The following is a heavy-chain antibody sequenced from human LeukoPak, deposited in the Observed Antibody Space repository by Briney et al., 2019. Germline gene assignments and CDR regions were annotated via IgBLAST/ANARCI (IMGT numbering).Heavy chain of an antibody. V-gene: IGHV4-34*01. Sequence: SETLSLTCAVYGGSFSGYYWSWIRQPPGKGLEWIGEINHSGSTNYNPSLKSRVTIPVDTSKNQFSLKLSSVTAADTAVYYCARWARGYSSGWTYYYGMDVWGQGTTVTVSS. CDR2: INHSGST. CDR3: ARWARGYSSGWTYYYGMDV. J-gene: IGHJ6*02. CDR1: GGSFSGYY. D-gene: IGHD6-19*01.